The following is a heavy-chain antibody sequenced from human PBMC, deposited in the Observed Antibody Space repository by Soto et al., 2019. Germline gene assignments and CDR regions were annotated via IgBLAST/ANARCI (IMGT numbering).Heavy chain of an antibody. V-gene: IGHV3-9*01. Sequence: EVQLVESGGGLVQPGRSLRLSCAASGFTFDDYAMHWVRQAPGKGLEWVSGISWNSGSIGYADSVKGRFTISRDNAKNYLYMQMNCLRANDPGLEYCAKDIRAYGDYVAPDCFDIWGQGTMVTVSS. D-gene: IGHD4-17*01. CDR3: AKDIRAYGDYVAPDCFDI. CDR2: ISWNSGSI. J-gene: IGHJ3*02. CDR1: GFTFDDYA.